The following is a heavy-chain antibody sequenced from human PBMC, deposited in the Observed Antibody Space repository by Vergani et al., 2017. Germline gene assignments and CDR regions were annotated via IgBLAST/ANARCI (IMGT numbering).Heavy chain of an antibody. CDR2: INHSGST. D-gene: IGHD6-19*01. CDR3: AKDHIAVTYALAFDI. J-gene: IGHJ3*02. Sequence: QVQLQQWGAGLLKPSETLSLTCAVYGGSFSGYYWSWIRQPPGKGLEWIGEINHSGSTNYNPSLKSRVTISVDTSKNQFSLKLSSVTAADTAVYYCAKDHIAVTYALAFDIWGQGTMVTVSS. CDR1: GGSFSGYY. V-gene: IGHV4-34*01.